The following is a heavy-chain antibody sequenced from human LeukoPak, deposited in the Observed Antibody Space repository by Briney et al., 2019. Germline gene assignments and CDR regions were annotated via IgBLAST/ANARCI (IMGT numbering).Heavy chain of an antibody. V-gene: IGHV4-34*01. CDR3: AWKNYDFWSGYTNWFDP. J-gene: IGHJ5*02. CDR1: GGSFSGYY. D-gene: IGHD3-3*01. Sequence: SETLSLTCAVYGGSFSGYYWSWIRQPPGKGLEWIGEINHSGSTNHNPSLKSRVTLSVDTSKKQFSLKLSSVTAADTSVYYCAWKNYDFWSGYTNWFDPWGQGTLVTVSS. CDR2: INHSGST.